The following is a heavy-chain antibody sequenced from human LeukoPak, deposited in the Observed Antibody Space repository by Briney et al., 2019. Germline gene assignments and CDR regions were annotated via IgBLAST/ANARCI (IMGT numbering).Heavy chain of an antibody. V-gene: IGHV3-15*01. D-gene: IGHD3-22*01. CDR2: IKSKTDGGTT. J-gene: IGHJ4*02. Sequence: GGSLRLSCAASGFTFSNAWMSRVRQAPGKGLEWVGRIKSKTDGGTTDYAAPVKGRFTISRDDSKNTLYLQMNSLKTEDTAVYYCTYDSSGYYQGDDYWGQGTLVTVSS. CDR3: TYDSSGYYQGDDY. CDR1: GFTFSNAW.